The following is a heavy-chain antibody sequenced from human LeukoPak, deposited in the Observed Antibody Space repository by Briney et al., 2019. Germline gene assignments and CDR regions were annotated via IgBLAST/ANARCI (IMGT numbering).Heavy chain of an antibody. J-gene: IGHJ4*02. CDR3: ARARGYDYYY. D-gene: IGHD5-12*01. CDR1: GGSFSGYY. V-gene: IGHV4-34*01. CDR2: INHSGST. Sequence: SETLSLTCAVYGGSFSGYYWSWLRQPPGKGLEWIGEINHSGSTNYNPSLKSRVTKSVDTSKNQFALKLSSVTAADTAVYYCARARGYDYYYWGEGTLVTVSS.